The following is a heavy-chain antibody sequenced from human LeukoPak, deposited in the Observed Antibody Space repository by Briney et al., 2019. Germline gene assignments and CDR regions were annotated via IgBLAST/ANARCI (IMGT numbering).Heavy chain of an antibody. D-gene: IGHD3-22*01. CDR1: GYSISSGYY. CDR2: IYYSGST. CDR3: ARLDYDSSGYYYGSTGYYFDY. J-gene: IGHJ4*02. Sequence: SETLSLTCTVSGYSISSGYYWGWIRQPPGKGLEWIGSIYYSGSTYYNPSLKSRVTISVDTSKNQFSLKLSSVTAADTAVYYCARLDYDSSGYYYGSTGYYFDYWGQGTLVTVSS. V-gene: IGHV4-38-2*02.